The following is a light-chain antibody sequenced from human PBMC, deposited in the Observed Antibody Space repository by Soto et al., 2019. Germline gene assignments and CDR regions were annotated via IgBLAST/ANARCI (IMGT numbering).Light chain of an antibody. CDR1: QSISNW. J-gene: IGKJ1*01. Sequence: DIQMTQSPSTLSASVGDSVTITCRASQSISNWLAWYQVKPGKAPKVLIYDASTLQRGVPSRFSGTRSGTEFTLTISSLQPDDFATYYCQQWTFGQGTKVEVK. CDR2: DAS. CDR3: QQWT. V-gene: IGKV1-5*01.